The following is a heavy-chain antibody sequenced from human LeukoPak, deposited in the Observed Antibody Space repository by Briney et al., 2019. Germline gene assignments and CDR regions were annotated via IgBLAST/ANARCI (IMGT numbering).Heavy chain of an antibody. Sequence: GGSLRLSCAASGFTFSSYAMSWVRQAPGKGLEWVSAISGSGGSTYYADSVKGRFTISRDNSKNTLDLQMNSLRAEDTAVYYCAKDLEMATNFDYWGQGTLVTVSS. CDR2: ISGSGGST. CDR3: AKDLEMATNFDY. CDR1: GFTFSSYA. J-gene: IGHJ4*02. D-gene: IGHD5-24*01. V-gene: IGHV3-23*01.